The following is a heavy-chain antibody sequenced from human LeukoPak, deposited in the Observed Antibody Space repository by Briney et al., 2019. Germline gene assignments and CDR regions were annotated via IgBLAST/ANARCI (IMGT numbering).Heavy chain of an antibody. J-gene: IGHJ6*02. V-gene: IGHV3-23*01. CDR1: GFTFSSYA. Sequence: GGSLRLSCAASGFTFSSYAMSWVHQAPGKGLEWVSAISGSGGSTYYADSVKGRFTISRDNSKNTLYLQMNSLRAEDTAVYYCAKPQEKGQYGDYVPHYYYGMDVWGQGTTVTVSS. D-gene: IGHD4-17*01. CDR3: AKPQEKGQYGDYVPHYYYGMDV. CDR2: ISGSGGST.